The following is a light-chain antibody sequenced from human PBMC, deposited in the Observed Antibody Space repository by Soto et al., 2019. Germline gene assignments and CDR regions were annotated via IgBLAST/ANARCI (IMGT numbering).Light chain of an antibody. V-gene: IGKV3-20*01. Sequence: EIVLTQSPGTLSLSPGERATLSCRASQSASSSYLAWYQQKPGQAPRLLIYGASSRATGIPDRFSGSGSGTDFPLTISRLEPEDFAVYYCQQYSSSPLTFGGGTKVEI. J-gene: IGKJ4*01. CDR1: QSASSSY. CDR2: GAS. CDR3: QQYSSSPLT.